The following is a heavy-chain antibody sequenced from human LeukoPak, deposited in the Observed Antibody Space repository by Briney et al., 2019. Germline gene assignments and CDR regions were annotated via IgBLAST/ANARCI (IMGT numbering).Heavy chain of an antibody. D-gene: IGHD3-10*01. CDR3: ARSRITMVRGVISSGFDP. Sequence: ASVKVSCKASGYTFTSYGISWVRQAPGQGLEWMGWISAYNGNTNYAQKLQGRVTMTTDTSTSTAYMELRSLRSDDTAVYYCARSRITMVRGVISSGFDPWGQGTLVTVSS. CDR2: ISAYNGNT. V-gene: IGHV1-18*01. J-gene: IGHJ5*02. CDR1: GYTFTSYG.